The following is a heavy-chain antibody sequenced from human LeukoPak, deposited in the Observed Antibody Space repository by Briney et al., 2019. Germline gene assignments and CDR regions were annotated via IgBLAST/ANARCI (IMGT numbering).Heavy chain of an antibody. CDR1: GYTFTSYD. CDR3: ATRDSSSWYWFDP. D-gene: IGHD6-13*01. J-gene: IGHJ5*02. CDR2: FDPEDGET. V-gene: IGHV1-24*01. Sequence: ASVKVSCKASGYTFTSYDINWVRQAPGKGLEWMGGFDPEDGETIYAQKFQGRVTMTEDTSTDTAYMELSSLRSEDTAVYYCATRDSSSWYWFDPWGQGTLVTVSS.